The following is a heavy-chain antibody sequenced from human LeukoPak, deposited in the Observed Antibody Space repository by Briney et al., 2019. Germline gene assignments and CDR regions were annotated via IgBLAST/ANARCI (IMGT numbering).Heavy chain of an antibody. CDR1: GFTFSSYG. CDR2: ISYDGSNK. D-gene: IGHD1-14*01. J-gene: IGHJ6*02. CDR3: ARDRATEPGYYYGMDV. Sequence: PGRSLRLSCAASGFTFSSYGMHWVRQAPGKGLEWVAVISYDGSNKYYADSVKGRFTISRDNSKNTLYLQMNSLRAEDTAVYYCARDRATEPGYYYGMDVWGQGTTVTVSS. V-gene: IGHV3-30*03.